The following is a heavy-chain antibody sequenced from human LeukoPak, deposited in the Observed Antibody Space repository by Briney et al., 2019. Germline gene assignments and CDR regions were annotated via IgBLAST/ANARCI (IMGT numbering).Heavy chain of an antibody. D-gene: IGHD1-26*01. CDR1: GYNFISYY. CDR2: INPSGGST. CDR3: AREDVVLVGAVRYYYYGMDV. J-gene: IGHJ6*02. Sequence: ASVKVSCKASGYNFISYYMHWVRQAPGQGLEWMGIINPSGGSTSYAQKFQDRVTMTRDTSTSTVYMELSSLKSEDTAVYYCAREDVVLVGAVRYYYYGMDVWGQGTTVTVSS. V-gene: IGHV1-46*01.